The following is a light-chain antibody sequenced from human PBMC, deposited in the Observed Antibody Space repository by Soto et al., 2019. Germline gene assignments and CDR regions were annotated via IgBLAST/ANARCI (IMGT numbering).Light chain of an antibody. CDR1: QSVSSN. CDR3: QQYSNWPPT. CDR2: GAS. J-gene: IGKJ1*01. V-gene: IGKV3-15*01. Sequence: EIVMTQSPATLSVARGERATLSCRASQSVSSNLAWYQQKPGQSPRLLINGASTRATGIPARFSGSGSGTEFTLTISSLQSEDFAVYFCQQYSNWPPTFGQGTKVEI.